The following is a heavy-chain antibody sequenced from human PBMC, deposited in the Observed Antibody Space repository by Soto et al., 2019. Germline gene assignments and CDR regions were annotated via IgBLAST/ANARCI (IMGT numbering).Heavy chain of an antibody. CDR3: ARGTIFGVVKVGDYYYGMDV. V-gene: IGHV1-69*13. CDR1: GGTFSSYA. Sequence: GASVKVSCKASGGTFSSYAISWVRQAPGQGLEWMGGIIPIFGTANYAQKFQGRVTITADETTSTAYMELSSLRSEDTAVYYCARGTIFGVVKVGDYYYGMDVWGQGTTVTVSS. CDR2: IIPIFGTA. D-gene: IGHD3-3*01. J-gene: IGHJ6*02.